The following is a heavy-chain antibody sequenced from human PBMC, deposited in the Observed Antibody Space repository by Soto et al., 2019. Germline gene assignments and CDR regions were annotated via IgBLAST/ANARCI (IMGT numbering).Heavy chain of an antibody. Sequence: GGSLRLSCAASGFTFSSYAMHWVLQAPCKGLEWVAVISYDGSNKYYADSVKGRFTISRDNSKNTLYLQMNSLRAEDTAVYYCARDTAMVPYYYYGMDVWGQGTTVTVSS. V-gene: IGHV3-30-3*01. D-gene: IGHD5-18*01. CDR3: ARDTAMVPYYYYGMDV. J-gene: IGHJ6*02. CDR1: GFTFSSYA. CDR2: ISYDGSNK.